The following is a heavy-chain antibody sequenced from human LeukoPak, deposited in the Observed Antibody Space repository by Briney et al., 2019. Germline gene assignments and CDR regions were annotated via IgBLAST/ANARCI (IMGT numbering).Heavy chain of an antibody. CDR2: ISWNSGSI. V-gene: IGHV3-9*01. CDR1: GFTFDDYA. D-gene: IGHD6-13*01. Sequence: GRSRRLAWAASGFTFDDYAMHWVRQAPGKGLEWVSGISWNSGSIGYADSVKGRFTISRDNAKNSLYLQMNSLRAEDTALYYCAKDIYSSSWYYFDYWGQGTLVTVSS. CDR3: AKDIYSSSWYYFDY. J-gene: IGHJ4*02.